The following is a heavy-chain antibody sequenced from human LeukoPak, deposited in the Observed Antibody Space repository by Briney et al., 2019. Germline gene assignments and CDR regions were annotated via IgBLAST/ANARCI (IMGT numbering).Heavy chain of an antibody. D-gene: IGHD2/OR15-2a*01. J-gene: IGHJ4*02. V-gene: IGHV3-30-3*01. CDR1: GVSFSKYA. Sequence: GGPLRLSCAASGVSFSKYAMHWVRQAPGKGLEWVAVISFDETKKYYADSVKGRFTISRDNSNNTLFLQMNSLKTEDTAVYFCARMKVIKGASLDYWGQGSLVTVSS. CDR3: ARMKVIKGASLDY. CDR2: ISFDETKK.